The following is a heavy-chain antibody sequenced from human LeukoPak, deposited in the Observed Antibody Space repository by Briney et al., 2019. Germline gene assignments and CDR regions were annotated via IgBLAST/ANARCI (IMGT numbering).Heavy chain of an antibody. CDR3: ARDGLSNNWYEFDY. CDR2: IWHDGTNK. D-gene: IGHD1-1*01. V-gene: IGHV3-33*01. J-gene: IGHJ4*02. Sequence: GGSLRLSCAASGFSFSSYGMYWVRQAPGKGLEWVAVIWHDGTNKYYADSVKGRFTISRDNSKNTLLLQMNSLRAEDTAVYYCARDGLSNNWYEFDYWGQGALVTVSS. CDR1: GFSFSSYG.